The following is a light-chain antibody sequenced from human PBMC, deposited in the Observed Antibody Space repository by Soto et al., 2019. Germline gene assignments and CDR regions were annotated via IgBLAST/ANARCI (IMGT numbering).Light chain of an antibody. CDR1: SSDVGGYNY. V-gene: IGLV2-14*01. J-gene: IGLJ1*01. CDR2: EVS. Sequence: QSVLTQPASVSGCPGQSITISCTGTSSDVGGYNYVSWYQQHPGKAPKLMIYEVSNRPSGVSNRFSGSKSGNTASLTISGLQAEDEADYYCSSYTSSSTLEVFGTGTKV. CDR3: SSYTSSSTLEV.